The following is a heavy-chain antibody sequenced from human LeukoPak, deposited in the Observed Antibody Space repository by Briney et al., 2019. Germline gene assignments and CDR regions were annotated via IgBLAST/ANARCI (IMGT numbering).Heavy chain of an antibody. V-gene: IGHV3-33*01. Sequence: GKSLRLSCTASGFTFSDYGMHWVRQPPGKGLEWVAVIWYDGSNKTYEDSVKGRFTISRDSSKNTLYLQMNSLRAEDTAVYYCARGVDYYENSGTIDYWGQGTLVTVSS. J-gene: IGHJ4*02. D-gene: IGHD3-22*01. CDR1: GFTFSDYG. CDR2: IWYDGSNK. CDR3: ARGVDYYENSGTIDY.